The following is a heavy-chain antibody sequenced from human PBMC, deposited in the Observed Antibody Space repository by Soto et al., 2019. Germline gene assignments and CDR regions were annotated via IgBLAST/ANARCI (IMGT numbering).Heavy chain of an antibody. CDR3: AREHDFGDSVTPYYYYYGMDV. CDR1: GGSFSGHY. Sequence: SETLSLTCAVSGGSFSGHYWSWIRHVPGKGLEWIGEINRDGTTNLNPSLGSRATISVDPTKFQFSLRVTSVTAADTAVYYCAREHDFGDSVTPYYYYYGMDVWGQGTTVTVSS. V-gene: IGHV4-34*04. CDR2: INRDGTT. J-gene: IGHJ6*02. D-gene: IGHD4-17*01.